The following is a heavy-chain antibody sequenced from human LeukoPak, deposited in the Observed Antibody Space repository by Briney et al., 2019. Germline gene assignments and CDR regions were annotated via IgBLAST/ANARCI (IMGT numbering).Heavy chain of an antibody. V-gene: IGHV4-4*07. CDR2: MHPSGST. CDR3: ARDGGSGWYDY. CDR1: GGSINNYY. J-gene: IGHJ4*02. D-gene: IGHD6-19*01. Sequence: SETLSLTCTVPGGSINNYYWSWIRQPAGKGLEWIGRMHPSGSTNYNPSLKSRLTVSLDTSKNQFSLKLTSVTAADTAIYYCARDGGSGWYDYWGQGTLVTVSS.